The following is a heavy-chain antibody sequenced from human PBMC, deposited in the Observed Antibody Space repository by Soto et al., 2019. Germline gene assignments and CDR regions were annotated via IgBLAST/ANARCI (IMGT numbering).Heavy chain of an antibody. D-gene: IGHD3-9*01. CDR3: ARLEGLATISYYFDF. CDR1: GGSLSDYF. CDR2: INHSGST. V-gene: IGHV4-34*01. J-gene: IGHJ4*02. Sequence: PSETLSLTCVVSGGSLSDYFWSWIRQPPGKGLEWIGEINHSGSTNYNPSLKSRVTISVDTSKNQFSLKLSSVTAADSAVYFCARLEGLATISYYFDFWGQGALVTVSS.